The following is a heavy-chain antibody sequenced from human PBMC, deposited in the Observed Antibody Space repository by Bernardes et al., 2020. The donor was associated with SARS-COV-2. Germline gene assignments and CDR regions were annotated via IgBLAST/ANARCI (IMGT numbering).Heavy chain of an antibody. CDR3: AKVQAILWIRPYQSSMDV. D-gene: IGHD5-18*01. CDR2: ISYEGSKK. J-gene: IGHJ6*02. V-gene: IGHV3-30*18. CDR1: GFTFNNFG. Sequence: GGSLRLSCAASGFTFNNFGIHWVRQAPGKGLEWVAVISYEGSKKYYADSVGGRFTISKDNSKNTVYLEMNSLRPEDTAVYYCAKVQAILWIRPYQSSMDVWGQGTTVAVSS.